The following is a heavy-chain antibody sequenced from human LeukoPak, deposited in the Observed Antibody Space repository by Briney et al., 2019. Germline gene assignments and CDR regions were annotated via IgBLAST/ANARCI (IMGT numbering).Heavy chain of an antibody. CDR2: IHNSGST. CDR3: ARNGYGSGSSW. J-gene: IGHJ4*02. Sequence: SRTLSLTCTVSGASISTGSSYWSWIRQPAGEGLERIGRIHNSGSTNYNPSLNSRVTISVDTSKNQVSLKLTSVTAADTAVYYCARNGYGSGSSWWGQGTLVTVSS. V-gene: IGHV4-61*02. CDR1: GASISTGSSY. D-gene: IGHD3-10*01.